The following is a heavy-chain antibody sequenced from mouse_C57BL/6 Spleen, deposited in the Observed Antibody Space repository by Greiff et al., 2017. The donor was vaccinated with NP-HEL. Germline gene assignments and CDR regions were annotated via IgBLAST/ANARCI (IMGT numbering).Heavy chain of an antibody. CDR3: ARGGRTAQATDY. CDR1: GYTFTSYW. D-gene: IGHD3-2*02. J-gene: IGHJ2*01. Sequence: QVQLQQPGAELVMPGASVKLSCKASGYTFTSYWMHWVKQRPGQGLEWIGEIDPSDSYTNYNQKFKGKSTLTVDKSSSTAYMQLSSLTSEDSAVYYCARGGRTAQATDYWGQGTTLTVSS. V-gene: IGHV1-69*01. CDR2: IDPSDSYT.